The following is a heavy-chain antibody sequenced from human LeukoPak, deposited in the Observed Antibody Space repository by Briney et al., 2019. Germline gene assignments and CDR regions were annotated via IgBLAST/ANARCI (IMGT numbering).Heavy chain of an antibody. CDR3: AREGAAAEDVDWFDP. Sequence: ASVKVSCKASGYTFTGYYMHWVRQAPGQGLEWMGWINPNSGGTHYAQKFQDRVTMTRDTSISTAYMELNSLTSDDTAVYYCAREGAAAEDVDWFDPWGQGTPVTVSS. D-gene: IGHD6-25*01. CDR2: INPNSGGT. CDR1: GYTFTGYY. J-gene: IGHJ5*02. V-gene: IGHV1-2*02.